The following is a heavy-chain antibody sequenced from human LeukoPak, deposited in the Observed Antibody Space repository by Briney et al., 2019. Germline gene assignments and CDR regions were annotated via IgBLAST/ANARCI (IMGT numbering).Heavy chain of an antibody. Sequence: GESLKISCKGSGYSFTTYWIGWVRQMPGKGLEWMGIIYPGDSDTRYSPSSQGQVTISADKSISTAYLQWSSLKASDTARYYCARHSCSGGTCHTDYWGQGTLVSVSS. CDR2: IYPGDSDT. CDR3: ARHSCSGGTCHTDY. V-gene: IGHV5-51*01. J-gene: IGHJ4*02. CDR1: GYSFTTYW. D-gene: IGHD2-15*01.